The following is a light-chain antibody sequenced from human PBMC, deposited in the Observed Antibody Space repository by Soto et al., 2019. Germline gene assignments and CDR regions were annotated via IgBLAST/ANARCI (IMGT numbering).Light chain of an antibody. V-gene: IGLV2-14*01. Sequence: QSALTQPASVSGSPGQSITISCTGTSSDIGRFNYVSWYQQHPGKLPKLMIYEVSNRPSAVSNRFSGSKSGNTTSLTISGRKAEEEAAYYCSSHSNSSTQVFGGGTKLTVL. CDR2: EVS. CDR3: SSHSNSSTQV. CDR1: SSDIGRFNY. J-gene: IGLJ3*02.